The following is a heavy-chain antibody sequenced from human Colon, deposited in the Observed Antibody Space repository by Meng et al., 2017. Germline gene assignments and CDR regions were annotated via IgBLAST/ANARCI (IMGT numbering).Heavy chain of an antibody. CDR1: GFMFRDSL. CDR3: ARAHKSAYGFNL. Sequence: VRVGGAGGVCVAAGGSLRHFLRASGFMFRDSLMSWIRQAPGKGLEWVSYSHGNTVYYAASVKGRFTISRDNAKNSLYLQMNSLRAEDTAVYYCARAHKSAYGFNLWGQGTLVTVSS. CDR2: SHGNTV. J-gene: IGHJ5*02. V-gene: IGHV3-11*04. D-gene: IGHD3-16*01.